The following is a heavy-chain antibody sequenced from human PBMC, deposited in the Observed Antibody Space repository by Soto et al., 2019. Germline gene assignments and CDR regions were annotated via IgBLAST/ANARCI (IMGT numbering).Heavy chain of an antibody. CDR3: ARDTGDGTFDF. CDR1: GYAFSSYA. CDR2: INAGYGNT. J-gene: IGHJ4*02. D-gene: IGHD7-27*01. Sequence: ASVKVSCKASGYAFSSYAMHWVRQAPGQRLEWMGWINAGYGNTKSSQKFQDRVTISRDTSASTAYMELTSLRSEDTAVYYCARDTGDGTFDFWGQGTLVTVSS. V-gene: IGHV1-3*01.